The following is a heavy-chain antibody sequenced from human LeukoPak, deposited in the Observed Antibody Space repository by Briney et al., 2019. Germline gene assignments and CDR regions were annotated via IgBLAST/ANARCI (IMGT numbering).Heavy chain of an antibody. CDR1: GFAFSGFA. CDR2: ISGSGDNT. CDR3: ARGRGGDYVPSRFDY. D-gene: IGHD4-17*01. Sequence: PGGSLRLSCSASGFAFSGFAMGWVRQAPGRGLEWVSSISGSGDNTYYADSVEGRFTVSRDNAKNTLYLQMNSLTAEDTALYYCARGRGGDYVPSRFDYWGQGTLVTVSS. J-gene: IGHJ4*02. V-gene: IGHV3-23*01.